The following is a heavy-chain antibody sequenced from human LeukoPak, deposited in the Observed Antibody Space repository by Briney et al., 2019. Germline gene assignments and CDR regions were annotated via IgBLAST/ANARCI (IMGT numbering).Heavy chain of an antibody. Sequence: GGSLRLSCAASGFTFSDYYMSWIRQAPGKGLEWVSYISSSGSTIYYADSVKGRFTISRDNAKNSLYLQMNSLRAEDAAVYYCARSRPTYAFDIWGQGTMVTVSS. CDR2: ISSSGSTI. CDR3: ARSRPTYAFDI. V-gene: IGHV3-11*04. J-gene: IGHJ3*02. CDR1: GFTFSDYY.